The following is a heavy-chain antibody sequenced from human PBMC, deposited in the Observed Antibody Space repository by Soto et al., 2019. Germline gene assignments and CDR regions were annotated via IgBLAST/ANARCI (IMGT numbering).Heavy chain of an antibody. Sequence: ASVKVSCKASGYTFTSYGISWVRQAPGQGLEWMGWVSAYNGNTNYAQKLQGRVTMTTDTSTSTAYMELRSLRSDDTAVYYCARGLRYFDWLLPKAPFDAFDIWGQGTMVTVSS. D-gene: IGHD3-9*01. CDR2: VSAYNGNT. V-gene: IGHV1-18*01. CDR3: ARGLRYFDWLLPKAPFDAFDI. J-gene: IGHJ3*02. CDR1: GYTFTSYG.